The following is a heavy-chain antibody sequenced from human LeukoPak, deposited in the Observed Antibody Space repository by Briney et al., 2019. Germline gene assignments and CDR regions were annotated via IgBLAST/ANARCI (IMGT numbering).Heavy chain of an antibody. V-gene: IGHV1-69*06. Sequence: ASVKVSCKASGGTFSSYAISWVRQAPGQGLEWMGGIIPIFGTANYAQKFQGRVTITADKSTSTAYMELSSLRSEDTAVYYCAREVEDGSGWYNIIDYWGQGTLVTVSS. J-gene: IGHJ4*02. D-gene: IGHD6-19*01. CDR3: AREVEDGSGWYNIIDY. CDR2: IIPIFGTA. CDR1: GGTFSSYA.